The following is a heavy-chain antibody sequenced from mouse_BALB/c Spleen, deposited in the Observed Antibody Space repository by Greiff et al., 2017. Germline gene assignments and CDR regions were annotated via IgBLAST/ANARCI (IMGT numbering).Heavy chain of an antibody. CDR3: ALTGTGFAY. CDR2: IYPGSGYT. J-gene: IGHJ3*01. Sequence: QVQLKQSGAELARPGASVKLSCKVSGYTFTDYYINWVKQRTGQGLDWIGEIYPGSGYTYYNEKFKGKATLTADTYSSTAYMQLSSLTSEDSAVYVCALTGTGFAYWGQGTLVTVSA. CDR1: GYTFTDYY. V-gene: IGHV1-77*01. D-gene: IGHD4-1*01.